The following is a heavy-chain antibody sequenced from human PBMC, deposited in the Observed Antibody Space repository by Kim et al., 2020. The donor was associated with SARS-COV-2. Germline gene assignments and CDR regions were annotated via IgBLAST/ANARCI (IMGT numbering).Heavy chain of an antibody. J-gene: IGHJ4*02. V-gene: IGHV4-34*01. CDR2: INHSGST. Sequence: SETLSLTSAVYGGSFSGYYWSWIRQPPGKGLEWIGEINHSGSTNYNPSLKRRVTISVGTSKNQFSLKLRSVTAADTAVYYCASVEMATTKGGIDYWGQGILVTVSS. D-gene: IGHD5-12*01. CDR3: ASVEMATTKGGIDY. CDR1: GGSFSGYY.